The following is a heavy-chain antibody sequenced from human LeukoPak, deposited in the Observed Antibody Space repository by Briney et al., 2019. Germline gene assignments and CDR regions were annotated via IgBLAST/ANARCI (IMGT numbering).Heavy chain of an antibody. D-gene: IGHD3-3*01. J-gene: IGHJ6*03. CDR1: GFTFSSYG. CDR2: IRYDGSNK. Sequence: PGGSLRLSCAASGFTFSSYGMHWVRQAPGKGLEWVAFIRYDGSNKYYADSVKGRFTISRDNSKNTLYLQMNSLRAEDTAVYYCARDQTIFGVASTMDVWGKGTTVTVSS. CDR3: ARDQTIFGVASTMDV. V-gene: IGHV3-30*02.